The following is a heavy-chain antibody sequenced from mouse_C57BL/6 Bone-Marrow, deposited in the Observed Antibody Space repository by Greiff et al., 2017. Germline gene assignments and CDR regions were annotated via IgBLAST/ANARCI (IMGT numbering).Heavy chain of an antibody. V-gene: IGHV1-4*01. D-gene: IGHD1-3*01. Sequence: QVQLQQSGVELARPGASVKMSCKASGYTFTSYTMHWVKQRPGQGLEWIGYINPSSGYTKYNQKFKDKATLTADKSSSTAYMQLSSLTSEDSAVYYCARKLLTVYAMDYWGQGTSVTVSS. CDR2: INPSSGYT. CDR1: GYTFTSYT. J-gene: IGHJ4*01. CDR3: ARKLLTVYAMDY.